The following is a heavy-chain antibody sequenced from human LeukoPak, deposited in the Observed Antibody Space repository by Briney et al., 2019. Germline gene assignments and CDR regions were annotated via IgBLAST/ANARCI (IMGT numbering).Heavy chain of an antibody. CDR1: GFTFSSYG. V-gene: IGHV3-33*06. J-gene: IGHJ6*03. CDR3: AKGKDYYYYYYMDV. CDR2: IWYDGSNK. Sequence: GRSPRLSCAASGFTFSSYGMHWVRQAPGKGLEWVAVIWYDGSNKYYADSVKGRFTISRDNSKNTLYLQMNSLRAEDTAVYYCAKGKDYYYYYYMDVWGKGTTVTVSS.